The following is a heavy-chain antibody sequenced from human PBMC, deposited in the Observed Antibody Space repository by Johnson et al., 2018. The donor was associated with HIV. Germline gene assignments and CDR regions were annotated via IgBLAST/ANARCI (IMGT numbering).Heavy chain of an antibody. CDR3: ARAGRLGYGSGGSCYSPAFDI. CDR2: ISGSGGST. V-gene: IGHV3-11*04. D-gene: IGHD2-15*01. Sequence: VSAISGSGGSTYYADSVKGRFTISRDNAKNSLYLQMNSLRAEDTAVYYCARAGRLGYGSGGSCYSPAFDIWGPGTVVTVSS. J-gene: IGHJ3*02.